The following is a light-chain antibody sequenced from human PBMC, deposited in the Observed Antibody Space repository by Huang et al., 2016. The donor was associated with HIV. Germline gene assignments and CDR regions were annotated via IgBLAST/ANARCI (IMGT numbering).Light chain of an antibody. CDR1: QDISNK. CDR3: QQYDHLPVA. J-gene: IGKJ2*01. Sequence: RVTITCQASQDISNKLNWYQQEPGKAPKLLIYDASILETGVPSRFSGSGSGTDFTLTISSLQPEDFATYYCQQYDHLPVAFGQGTKLEIK. V-gene: IGKV1-33*01. CDR2: DAS.